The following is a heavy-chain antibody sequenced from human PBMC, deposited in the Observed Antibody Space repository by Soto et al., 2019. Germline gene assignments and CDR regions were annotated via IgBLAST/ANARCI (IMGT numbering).Heavy chain of an antibody. CDR3: ARVGYGSSTSCYTGGMDV. V-gene: IGHV3-21*01. CDR1: GFTFSSYS. J-gene: IGHJ6*02. Sequence: EVQLVESGGGLVKPGGSLRLSCAASGFTFSSYSMNWVRQAPGKGLEWVSSISGSSSYIYYADSVKGRFTISRDNAKNSMDLQRNSRRDEDTAGYYGARVGYGSSTSCYTGGMDVWGQGTTVTGSS. D-gene: IGHD2-2*02. CDR2: ISGSSSYI.